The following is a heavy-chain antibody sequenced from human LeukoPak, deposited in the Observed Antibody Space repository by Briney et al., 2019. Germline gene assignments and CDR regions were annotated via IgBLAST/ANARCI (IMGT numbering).Heavy chain of an antibody. CDR3: ARDTGYCTNGVCPLDY. J-gene: IGHJ4*02. CDR1: EFSVGSNY. V-gene: IGHV3-66*01. Sequence: PGGSLRLSCAASEFSVGSNYMTWVRQAPGKGLEWVSLIYSGGSTYYADSVKGRFTISRDNSKNTLYLQMNSLRAEDTAVYYCARDTGYCTNGVCPLDYWGQGTLVTVSS. CDR2: IYSGGST. D-gene: IGHD2-8*01.